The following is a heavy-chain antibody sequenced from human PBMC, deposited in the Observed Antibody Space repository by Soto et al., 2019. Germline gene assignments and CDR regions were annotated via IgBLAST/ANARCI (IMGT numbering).Heavy chain of an antibody. J-gene: IGHJ4*02. V-gene: IGHV1-46*01. Sequence: ASVKVSCKASGYTFTSYLIHWVRQAPGQGLEWMGIINPSGGSANYAQKFQGRDTMTRDTSTSTVYMELSSLRSEDTAVYYCARVLGGATPFFVYWGQGTLVTVSS. CDR1: GYTFTSYL. CDR3: ARVLGGATPFFVY. D-gene: IGHD1-26*01. CDR2: INPSGGSA.